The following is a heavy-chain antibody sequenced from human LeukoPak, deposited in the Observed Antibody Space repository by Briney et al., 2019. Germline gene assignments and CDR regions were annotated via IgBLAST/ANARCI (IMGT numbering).Heavy chain of an antibody. Sequence: PSETLSLTCTVSGGSISSGSYYWRWLRQPAGKGLEWIGRIYTSGSTNYNPSLKSRVTISVDTSKNQFSLKLSSVTVADTAVYYCARDQVVRGLQWFDPWGQGTLVTVSS. CDR1: GGSISSGSYY. CDR3: ARDQVVRGLQWFDP. D-gene: IGHD3-10*01. V-gene: IGHV4-61*02. CDR2: IYTSGST. J-gene: IGHJ5*02.